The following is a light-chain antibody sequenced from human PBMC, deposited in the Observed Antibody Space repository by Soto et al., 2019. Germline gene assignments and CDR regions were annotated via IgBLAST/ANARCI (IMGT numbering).Light chain of an antibody. CDR2: GAS. V-gene: IGKV1-39*01. CDR3: QQGYSTTPIN. Sequence: DIQMTQSPSSLSAAIVDRVTITCRASQSIKNYLNWYQHKPGAAPKLLIFGASNLESGVPSRFSGSGSGTEFTLSISSLQPEDFATYYCQQGYSTTPINFGQGTRLEIK. CDR1: QSIKNY. J-gene: IGKJ5*01.